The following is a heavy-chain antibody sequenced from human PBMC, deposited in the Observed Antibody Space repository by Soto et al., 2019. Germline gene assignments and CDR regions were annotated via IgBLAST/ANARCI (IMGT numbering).Heavy chain of an antibody. D-gene: IGHD1-26*01. J-gene: IGHJ4*02. CDR1: GGTFSSYA. Sequence: QVQLVQSGAEVKKPGSSVKVSCKASGGTFSSYALSWVRQAPGQGLEWMGGIIPMSGATNYAQKFQGRVTFTADESTNTAYLELTSLRSEDTAVYYCARGGPENDYWGQGILVTVSS. V-gene: IGHV1-69*12. CDR2: IIPMSGAT. CDR3: ARGGPENDY.